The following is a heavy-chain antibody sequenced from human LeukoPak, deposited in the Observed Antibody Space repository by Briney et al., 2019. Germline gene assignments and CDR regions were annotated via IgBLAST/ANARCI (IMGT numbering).Heavy chain of an antibody. J-gene: IGHJ5*02. CDR3: ARGCSAGTPHNWFDP. CDR1: GGSISSYS. V-gene: IGHV4-59*01. D-gene: IGHD6-13*01. CDR2: IFYSGST. Sequence: SETLSLTCTVSGGSISSYSWGWIRQPPGKGLEWIGDIFYSGSTNYNPSLKSRVTISVDTSKNQFSLKLSSVTAADTAVYYCARGCSAGTPHNWFDPWGQGTLVTVSS.